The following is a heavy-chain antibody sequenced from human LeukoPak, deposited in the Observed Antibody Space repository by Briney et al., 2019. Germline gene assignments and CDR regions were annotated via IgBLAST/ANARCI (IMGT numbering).Heavy chain of an antibody. CDR1: GFTFSSYA. V-gene: IGHV3-23*01. CDR3: AKGRSSWYVGNWFDP. Sequence: GGSLRLSCAASGFTFSSYAMSWVRQAPGKGLEWVSAIGGSGGSTYYADSVKGRFTISRDNSKNTLYLQMNSLRAEDTAVYYCAKGRSSWYVGNWFDPWGQGTLVTVSS. CDR2: IGGSGGST. J-gene: IGHJ5*02. D-gene: IGHD6-13*01.